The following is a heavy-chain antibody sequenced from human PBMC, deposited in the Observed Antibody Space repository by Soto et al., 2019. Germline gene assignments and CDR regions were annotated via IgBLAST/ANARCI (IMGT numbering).Heavy chain of an antibody. CDR3: ARDPLELRRKYYYYGMDV. Sequence: QVQLVQSGAEVKKPGSSVKVSCKASGGTFSSYAISWVRQAPGQGLEWMGGIIPIFGTANYAQKFQGRVTIPADESTSTANMELSSLRSEDTAVYYCARDPLELRRKYYYYGMDVWGQGTTVTVSS. CDR2: IIPIFGTA. D-gene: IGHD1-7*01. V-gene: IGHV1-69*12. CDR1: GGTFSSYA. J-gene: IGHJ6*02.